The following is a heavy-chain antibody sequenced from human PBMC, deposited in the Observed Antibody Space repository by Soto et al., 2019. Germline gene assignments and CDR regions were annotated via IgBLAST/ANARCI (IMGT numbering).Heavy chain of an antibody. Sequence: ASETLSLTCAVYGGSFSGYYWSWIRQPPGKGLEWIGEINHSGSTNYNPSLKSRVTISVDTSKNQFSLKLSSVTAADTAVYYCARGPRIAVAGTWVDYWGQGTLVTVSS. V-gene: IGHV4-34*01. CDR3: ARGPRIAVAGTWVDY. D-gene: IGHD6-19*01. J-gene: IGHJ4*02. CDR2: INHSGST. CDR1: GGSFSGYY.